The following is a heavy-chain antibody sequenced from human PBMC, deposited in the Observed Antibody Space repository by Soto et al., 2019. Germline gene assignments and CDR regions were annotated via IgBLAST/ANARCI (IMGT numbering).Heavy chain of an antibody. D-gene: IGHD6-6*01. V-gene: IGHV4-59*01. Sequence: SETLSLTCTVSGGSISSYYWSWIRQPPGKGLERMGYSYYSESTNYNPSLKRRVTTSVDTYKNQFSLKLSFVTAADTAVYYCARGSGIAARWGLDYWGQGTLVTVSS. J-gene: IGHJ4*02. CDR1: GGSISSYY. CDR2: SYYSEST. CDR3: ARGSGIAARWGLDY.